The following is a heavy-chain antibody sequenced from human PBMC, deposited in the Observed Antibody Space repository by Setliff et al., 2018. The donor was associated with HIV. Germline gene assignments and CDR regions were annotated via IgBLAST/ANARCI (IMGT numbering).Heavy chain of an antibody. CDR1: GYNFVDYS. D-gene: IGHD2-2*01. Sequence: GESLKISCQGSGYNFVDYSIAWVRQVPGKGLEWMGIISPVDSETRYSPSFQGQVTISADKSINTAYLQWTTLKASDSAMYYCARPRGNDYAGSGFDNWGQGTLVPV. CDR2: ISPVDSET. J-gene: IGHJ4*02. V-gene: IGHV5-51*01. CDR3: ARPRGNDYAGSGFDN.